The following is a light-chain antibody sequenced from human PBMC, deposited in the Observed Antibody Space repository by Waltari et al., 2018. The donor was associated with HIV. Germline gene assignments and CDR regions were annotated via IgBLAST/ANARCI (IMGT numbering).Light chain of an antibody. J-gene: IGLJ2*01. CDR3: CSYAGSYPVV. CDR1: SSDVGVYNF. V-gene: IGLV2-11*01. CDR2: DVS. Sequence: QSALTQPRSVSGSPGQSVTISCTGTSSDVGVYNFVSWYQQHPGKAPKLLIYDVSKRPSGVPDRFSGSKSVNTASLTISGLQAEDEADYYCCSYAGSYPVVFGGGTKLTGL.